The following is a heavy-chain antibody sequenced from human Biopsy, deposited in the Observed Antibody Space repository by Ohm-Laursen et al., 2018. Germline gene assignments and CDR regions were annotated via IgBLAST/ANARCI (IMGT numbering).Heavy chain of an antibody. J-gene: IGHJ5*02. CDR2: IFYRGST. CDR1: GGSTSNNNYY. V-gene: IGHV4-39*01. Sequence: GTLPLTCIVSGGSTSNNNYYWGWIRQPPGKGLEWIGSIFYRGSTHYKPSLKSRVNISVDTSKNQFSLKLNSVTAADTAVYYCARDYDTSGYYYVSWGQGTLVTVSS. CDR3: ARDYDTSGYYYVS. D-gene: IGHD3-22*01.